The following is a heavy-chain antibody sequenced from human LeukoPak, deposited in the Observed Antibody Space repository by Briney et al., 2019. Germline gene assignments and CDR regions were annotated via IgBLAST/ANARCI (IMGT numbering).Heavy chain of an antibody. D-gene: IGHD4-23*01. Sequence: GGSLRLSCAASGFTLSSYEMNWVRQAPGKGLEWVSYISSSGSTIYYADSVEGRFTISRDNAKNSLYLQMNSLRAEDTAVYYCARDDYGGNYNWFDPWGQGTLVTVSS. CDR1: GFTLSSYE. J-gene: IGHJ5*02. CDR3: ARDDYGGNYNWFDP. CDR2: ISSSGSTI. V-gene: IGHV3-48*03.